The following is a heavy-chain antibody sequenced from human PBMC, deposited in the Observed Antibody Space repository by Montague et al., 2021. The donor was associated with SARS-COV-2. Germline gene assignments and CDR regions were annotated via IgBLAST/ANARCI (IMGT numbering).Heavy chain of an antibody. CDR3: AREPVSSFGFFMDV. J-gene: IGHJ6*02. V-gene: IGHV4-59*13. CDR2: IHYIGST. Sequence: SETLSLTCSVSGGSLASYYWTWVRQPPGKGLEWIAYIHYIGSTNYNPSLKSRATISLDTSNHQFSLEVRSVTAADTAIYYCAREPVSSFGFFMDVWGQGTTVSVSS. D-gene: IGHD5-18*01. CDR1: GGSLASYY.